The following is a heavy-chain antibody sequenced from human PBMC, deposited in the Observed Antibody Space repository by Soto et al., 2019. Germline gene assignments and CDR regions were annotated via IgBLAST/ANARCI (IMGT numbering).Heavy chain of an antibody. D-gene: IGHD3-10*01. Sequence: QVQLVQSGAEVKKPGASVKVFCKASGYTFTSYDINWVRQATGQGLEWMGWMNPNSGNTGYAQKFQGRVTMTRNTSISTAYMELSSLRSEDTAVYYCARGFGSSKWFGEQNWFDPWGQGTLVTVSS. V-gene: IGHV1-8*01. J-gene: IGHJ5*02. CDR2: MNPNSGNT. CDR1: GYTFTSYD. CDR3: ARGFGSSKWFGEQNWFDP.